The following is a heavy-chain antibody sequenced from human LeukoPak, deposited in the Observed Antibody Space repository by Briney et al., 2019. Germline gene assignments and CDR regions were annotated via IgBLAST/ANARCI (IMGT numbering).Heavy chain of an antibody. CDR3: AKAYYGELDY. Sequence: PGRSLRLSCAASGFTFSSYGMHWVRQAPGKGLEWVAVISYDGSNKYYADSVKGRFTISRDNSKNTLYLQMNSLRAEDTAVYYCAKAYYGELDYWGQGTLVTVSS. V-gene: IGHV3-30*18. CDR2: ISYDGSNK. J-gene: IGHJ4*02. D-gene: IGHD3-22*01. CDR1: GFTFSSYG.